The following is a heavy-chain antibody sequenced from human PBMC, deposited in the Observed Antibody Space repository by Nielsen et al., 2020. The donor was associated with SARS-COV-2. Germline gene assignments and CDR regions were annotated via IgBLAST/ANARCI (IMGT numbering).Heavy chain of an antibody. Sequence: GESLKISCAASGFTFSSYAMHWVRQAPGKGLEWVAVISYDGSNKYYADSVKGRFTISRDNAKNTLYLQMNSLRAEDTALYYCTRDRRSSPDYWGQGTLVAVSS. CDR1: GFTFSSYA. D-gene: IGHD2-15*01. J-gene: IGHJ4*02. CDR2: ISYDGSNK. CDR3: TRDRRSSPDY. V-gene: IGHV3-30-3*01.